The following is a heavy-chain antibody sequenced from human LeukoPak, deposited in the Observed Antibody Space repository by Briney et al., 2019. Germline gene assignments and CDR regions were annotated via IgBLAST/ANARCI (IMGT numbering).Heavy chain of an antibody. D-gene: IGHD3-22*01. CDR1: GFTFSSYA. V-gene: IGHV3-30*04. Sequence: GGSLRLSCAASGFTFSSYAMHWVRQAPGKGLEWVAVISYDGSNKYYADSVKGRFTISRDNSKNTLYLQMNSLRAEDTAVYYCAKDEGYYYDSSGLDYWGQGTLVTVSS. J-gene: IGHJ4*02. CDR3: AKDEGYYYDSSGLDY. CDR2: ISYDGSNK.